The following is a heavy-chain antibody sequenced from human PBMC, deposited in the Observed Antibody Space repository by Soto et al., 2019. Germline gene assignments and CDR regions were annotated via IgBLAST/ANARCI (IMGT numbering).Heavy chain of an antibody. CDR3: ARDSLYGPYYYYGMDV. CDR1: GFTVSSNY. CDR2: IYSGGST. J-gene: IGHJ6*02. D-gene: IGHD3-10*01. V-gene: IGHV3-66*01. Sequence: GGSLRLSCAASGFTVSSNYMSWVRQAPGKGLEWVSVIYSGGSTYYADSVKGRFTISRDNSKNTLYLQMNSLRAEDTAVYYCARDSLYGPYYYYGMDVWGQGTTVTVSS.